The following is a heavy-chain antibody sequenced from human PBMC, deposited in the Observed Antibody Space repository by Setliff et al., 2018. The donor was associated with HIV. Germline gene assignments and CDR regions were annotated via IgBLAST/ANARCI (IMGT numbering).Heavy chain of an antibody. D-gene: IGHD1-26*01. V-gene: IGHV3-21*01. CDR2: LRGDGII. CDR3: ARDDKWAFDY. Sequence: GESLRLSCAVSGFNANPYTMAWVRQAPGRGLEWLSSLRGDGIISYADSVKGRFTISRDSAKNSLFLQMNSLRGEDTAVYFCARDDKWAFDYWGQGTQVTVSS. CDR1: GFNANPYT. J-gene: IGHJ4*02.